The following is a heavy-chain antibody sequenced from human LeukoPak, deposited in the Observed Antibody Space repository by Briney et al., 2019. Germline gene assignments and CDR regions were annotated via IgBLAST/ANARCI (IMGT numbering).Heavy chain of an antibody. V-gene: IGHV1-2*02. J-gene: IGHJ5*02. Sequence: GASVKVSCKASGYTFTGYYMHWVRQAPGQGLEWMGWINPNSGGTNYAQKFQGRVTMTRDTSISTAYMELSRLRSDDTAVYYCARANWSYEPNNWFDPWGQGTLVTVSS. CDR1: GYTFTGYY. CDR2: INPNSGGT. D-gene: IGHD1-7*01. CDR3: ARANWSYEPNNWFDP.